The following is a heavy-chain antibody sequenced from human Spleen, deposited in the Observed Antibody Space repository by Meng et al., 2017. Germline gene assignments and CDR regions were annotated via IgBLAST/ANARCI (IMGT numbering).Heavy chain of an antibody. Sequence: QVQLVQSGSDLKNPGASVKVSCNAHGYTFTTYAMNLGRQAPGQGVEWMGWINTNTGNPTYAQGFTGRFVFSLDTSVSTAYLQISSLKAEDTAVYYCARVNSGYVYDYWGQGALVTVSS. V-gene: IGHV7-4-1*02. D-gene: IGHD5-12*01. J-gene: IGHJ4*02. CDR3: ARVNSGYVYDY. CDR1: GYTFTTYA. CDR2: INTNTGNP.